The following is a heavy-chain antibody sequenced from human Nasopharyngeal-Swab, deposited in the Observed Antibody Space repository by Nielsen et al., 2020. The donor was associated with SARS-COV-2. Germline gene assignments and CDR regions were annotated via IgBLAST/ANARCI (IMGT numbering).Heavy chain of an antibody. Sequence: GGSLRLSCAASGFTFSSYWMHWVRQAPGKGLVWVSRINSDGSSTSYADSVKGRFTISRDNAKNTLYLQMNSLRAEDTAVYYCARDLRFFTPFNYYYYGMDVWGQGTTVTVSS. D-gene: IGHD3-3*01. CDR2: INSDGSST. J-gene: IGHJ6*02. CDR1: GFTFSSYW. V-gene: IGHV3-74*01. CDR3: ARDLRFFTPFNYYYYGMDV.